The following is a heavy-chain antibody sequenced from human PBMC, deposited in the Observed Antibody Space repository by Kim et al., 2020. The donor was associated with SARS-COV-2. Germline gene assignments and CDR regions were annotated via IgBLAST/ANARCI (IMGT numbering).Heavy chain of an antibody. CDR1: GYTFTHYG. Sequence: ASVKVSCRTSGYTFTHYGVTWVRQAPGQGLEWMGWINTYNGHAHYPQNLQGRLTMTTDTSASTAYMELRSLRSDDTAVYYCAGDFSGTIFGVGNWFDSWGQGTLVSVSS. CDR2: INTYNGHA. J-gene: IGHJ5*01. V-gene: IGHV1-18*04. D-gene: IGHD3-3*01. CDR3: AGDFSGTIFGVGNWFDS.